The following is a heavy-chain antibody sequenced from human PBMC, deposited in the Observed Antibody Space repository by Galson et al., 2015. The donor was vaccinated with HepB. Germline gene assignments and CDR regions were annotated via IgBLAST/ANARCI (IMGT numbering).Heavy chain of an antibody. J-gene: IGHJ3*02. CDR2: INPNSGGT. D-gene: IGHD4-11*01. V-gene: IGHV1-2*04. Sequence: SVKVSCKASGYTSTGYYMHWVRQAPGQGLEWMGWINPNSGGTNYAQKFQGWVTMTRDTSISTAYMELSRLRSDDTAVYYCATSTTSFDAFDIWGQGTMVTVSS. CDR1: GYTSTGYY. CDR3: ATSTTSFDAFDI.